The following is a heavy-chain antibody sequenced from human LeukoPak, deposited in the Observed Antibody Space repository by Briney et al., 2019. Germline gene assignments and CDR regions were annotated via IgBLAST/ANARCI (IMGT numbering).Heavy chain of an antibody. CDR1: GYTFTGYY. CDR2: INPNSGGT. Sequence: ASVKVSCKASGYTFTGYYMHWVRQAPGQGLEWMGWINPNSGGTNYAQKLQGRVTMTTDTSTSTAYMELRSLRSDDTAVYYCARDREEREPLWSDYWGQGTLVTVSS. V-gene: IGHV1-2*02. D-gene: IGHD1-26*01. CDR3: ARDREEREPLWSDY. J-gene: IGHJ4*02.